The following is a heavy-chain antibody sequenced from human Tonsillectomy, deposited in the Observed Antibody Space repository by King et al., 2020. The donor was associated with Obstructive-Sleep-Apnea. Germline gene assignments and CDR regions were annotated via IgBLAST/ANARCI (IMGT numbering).Heavy chain of an antibody. J-gene: IGHJ4*02. CDR2: ISGSGGST. Sequence: VQLVESGGGLVQPGGSLRLSCAASRFTFSSYAMNWVRQAPGKGLEWVSTISGSGGSTYYADSVKGRFTISRDTSKNTLYLQMNSLRAEDTAIYYCAKVAVEMATIDKHFDYWGQGTLVTVSS. V-gene: IGHV3-23*04. CDR1: RFTFSSYA. CDR3: AKVAVEMATIDKHFDY. D-gene: IGHD5-24*01.